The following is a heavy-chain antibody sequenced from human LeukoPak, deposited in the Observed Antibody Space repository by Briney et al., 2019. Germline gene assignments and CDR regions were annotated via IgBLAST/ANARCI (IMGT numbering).Heavy chain of an antibody. D-gene: IGHD3-10*01. CDR2: IYTSGST. Sequence: SETLSLTCTVSGGSISSYYWSWIRQPAGKGLEWIGRIYTSGSTNYNPSLKSRVTMSVDTSKNQFSLKLSSVTAADTAVYYCAREPRGVLSYYYYYMDVWGKGTTVTVSS. CDR1: GGSISSYY. J-gene: IGHJ6*03. CDR3: AREPRGVLSYYYYYMDV. V-gene: IGHV4-4*07.